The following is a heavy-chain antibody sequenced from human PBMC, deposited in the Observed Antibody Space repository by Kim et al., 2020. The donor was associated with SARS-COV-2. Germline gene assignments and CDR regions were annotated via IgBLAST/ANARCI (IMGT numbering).Heavy chain of an antibody. J-gene: IGHJ3*02. CDR2: INHSGST. D-gene: IGHD5-12*01. Sequence: SETLSLTCAVYGGSFSGYYWSWIRQPPGKGLEWIGEINHSGSTNYNPSLKSRVTISVDTSKNQFSLKLSSVTAADTAVYYCARGKTGRRGYSGYGADAFDIWGQGTMVTVSS. V-gene: IGHV4-34*01. CDR3: ARGKTGRRGYSGYGADAFDI. CDR1: GGSFSGYY.